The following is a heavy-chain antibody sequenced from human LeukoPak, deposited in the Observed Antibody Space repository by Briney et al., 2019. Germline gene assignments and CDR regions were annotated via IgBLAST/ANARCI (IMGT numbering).Heavy chain of an antibody. V-gene: IGHV1-69*04. CDR2: IIPILGIA. CDR1: GGTFSSYA. J-gene: IGHJ5*02. Sequence: ASVKVSCKASGGTFSSYAISWVRQAPGQGLEWMGRIIPILGIANYAQKFQGRVTITADKPTSTAYMELSSLRSEDTAVYYCARDGVVVAATRTFWFDPWGQGTLVTVSS. D-gene: IGHD2-15*01. CDR3: ARDGVVVAATRTFWFDP.